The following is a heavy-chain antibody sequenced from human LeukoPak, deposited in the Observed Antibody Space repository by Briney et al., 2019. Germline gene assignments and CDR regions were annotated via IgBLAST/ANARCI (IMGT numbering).Heavy chain of an antibody. J-gene: IGHJ3*02. D-gene: IGHD2-15*01. V-gene: IGHV3-30-3*01. CDR3: ARSRGSPNSGEDAFDI. CDR2: ISYGGNYK. CDR1: GFTFSSYA. Sequence: GGSLRLSCAASGFTFSSYAMHWVRQAPGKGLEWVAVISYGGNYKYNAGSVEGRITISRGNSKNTLYLQMSGLRAEDTAVYYCARSRGSPNSGEDAFDIWGQGTMVTVSS.